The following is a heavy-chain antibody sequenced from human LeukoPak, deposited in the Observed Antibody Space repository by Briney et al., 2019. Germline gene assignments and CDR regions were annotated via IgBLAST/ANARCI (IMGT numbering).Heavy chain of an antibody. CDR3: AREWGAYCGGDCPFDY. D-gene: IGHD2-21*01. V-gene: IGHV1-2*02. CDR1: GYTFTGYY. Sequence: ASVKVSCKASGYTFTGYYMHWVRQAPGQGLEWMGWINPNSGGTNYAQKFQGRVTMTRDTSISTACMELSRLRSDDTAVYYCAREWGAYCGGDCPFDYWGQGTLVTVSS. CDR2: INPNSGGT. J-gene: IGHJ4*02.